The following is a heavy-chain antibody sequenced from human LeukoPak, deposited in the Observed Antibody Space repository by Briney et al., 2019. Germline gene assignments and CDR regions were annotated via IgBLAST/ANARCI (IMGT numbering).Heavy chain of an antibody. CDR2: INPNSGGT. Sequence: ASVKVSRKASGYTFTGYYMHWVRQAPGQGLEWMGWINPNSGGTNYAQKFQGRVTMTRDTSISTAYMEPSRLRSDDTAVYYCARDRRDGYNTAFDYWGQGTLVTVSS. J-gene: IGHJ4*02. CDR1: GYTFTGYY. CDR3: ARDRRDGYNTAFDY. D-gene: IGHD5-12*01. V-gene: IGHV1-2*02.